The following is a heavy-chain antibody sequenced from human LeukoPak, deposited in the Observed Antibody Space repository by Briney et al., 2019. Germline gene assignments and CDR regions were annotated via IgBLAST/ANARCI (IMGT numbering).Heavy chain of an antibody. CDR1: GYMFASYG. V-gene: IGHV1-18*01. D-gene: IGHD2-15*01. J-gene: IGHJ6*03. Sequence: ASVKASCKASGYMFASYGISWVRQAPGQGLEWMGWINPYNGHTRNAQKFQGRVTMTTDTSTAYMELGSLGSDDTAVYYCAREVFNGIQDNYYYYMDVWGKGTTVAVSS. CDR2: INPYNGHT. CDR3: AREVFNGIQDNYYYYMDV.